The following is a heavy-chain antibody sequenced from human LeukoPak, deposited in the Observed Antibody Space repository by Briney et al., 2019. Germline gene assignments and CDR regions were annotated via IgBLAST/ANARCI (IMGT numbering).Heavy chain of an antibody. CDR2: ISSSSSYI. D-gene: IGHD3-10*01. V-gene: IGHV3-21*01. J-gene: IGHJ3*02. Sequence: GGSLRLSCAASGFTFSSYSMNWVRQAPGKGLEWVSSISSSSSYIYYADSVKGRFTISRDNAKNSLYLQMNSLRAEDTAVYYCARAPLWFGELEGAFDIWGQGTMVTVSS. CDR3: ARAPLWFGELEGAFDI. CDR1: GFTFSSYS.